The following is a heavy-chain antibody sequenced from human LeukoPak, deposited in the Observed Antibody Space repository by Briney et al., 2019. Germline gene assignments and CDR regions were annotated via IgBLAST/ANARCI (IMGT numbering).Heavy chain of an antibody. V-gene: IGHV3-48*01. D-gene: IGHD6-13*01. Sequence: GGSLRLSCAASGSTFSSYSMNWVRQAPGKGLEWVSYISSSSISIYYADSVKGRFSISRDNAKNSLYLQMNSLRAEDTAVYYCARDREQLVPIWYFDLWGRGTLVTVSS. CDR2: ISSSSISI. CDR1: GSTFSSYS. CDR3: ARDREQLVPIWYFDL. J-gene: IGHJ2*01.